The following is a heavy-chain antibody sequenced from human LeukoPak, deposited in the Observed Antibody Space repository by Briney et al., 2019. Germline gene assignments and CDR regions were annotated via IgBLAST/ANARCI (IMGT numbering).Heavy chain of an antibody. Sequence: SETLSLTCTVSGGSISSYYWSWIRQPPGKGLERIGYIYYSGSTYYNPSLKSRVTISVDTSKNQFSLKLSSVTAADTAVYYCARDSSSWGDWFDPWGQGTLVTVSS. CDR1: GGSISSYY. CDR3: ARDSSSWGDWFDP. D-gene: IGHD6-13*01. CDR2: IYYSGST. J-gene: IGHJ5*02. V-gene: IGHV4-59*12.